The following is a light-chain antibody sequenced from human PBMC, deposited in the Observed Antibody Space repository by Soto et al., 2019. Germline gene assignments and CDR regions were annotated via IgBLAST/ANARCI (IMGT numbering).Light chain of an antibody. CDR2: DVS. Sequence: QSALTQPASVSGSPGQSITISCTGTSSDVGGYNYVSWYQQHPGKAPKLMIYDVSDRPSGVSNRFSGSKSGNTASLTISGLQAEDVADYYCSSYTSGGTDFVFGAGTKLTVL. CDR1: SSDVGGYNY. CDR3: SSYTSGGTDFV. V-gene: IGLV2-14*03. J-gene: IGLJ1*01.